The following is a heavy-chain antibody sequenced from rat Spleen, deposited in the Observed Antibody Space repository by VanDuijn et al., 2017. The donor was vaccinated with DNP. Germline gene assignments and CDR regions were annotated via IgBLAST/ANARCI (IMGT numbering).Heavy chain of an antibody. J-gene: IGHJ2*01. CDR2: ISYDGGNT. Sequence: EVQLVESGGGLVQPGRSLRLSCAASGFTFRNYAMAWVRQAPTRGLEWVASISYDGGNTYYPDYVKGRFTISRDNAKNTLYLQMNSLRSEDTDTYFCARHGRRVFDYWGQGVMVTVSS. V-gene: IGHV5S13*01. CDR3: ARHGRRVFDY. D-gene: IGHD1-11*01. CDR1: GFTFRNYA.